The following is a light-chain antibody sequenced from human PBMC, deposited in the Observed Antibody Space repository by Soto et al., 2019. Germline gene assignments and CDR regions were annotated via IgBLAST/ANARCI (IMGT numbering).Light chain of an antibody. CDR3: QQYNNCPYT. Sequence: EIVMTQSPATLSVSPGERATLSCRASQSVSSNLAWYQQKPGQAPRLLIYGASTRATGIPARFSGSRSGTECTLTISSLQSEDFAVYYCQQYNNCPYTFGQGTKLEIK. CDR1: QSVSSN. V-gene: IGKV3-15*01. J-gene: IGKJ2*01. CDR2: GAS.